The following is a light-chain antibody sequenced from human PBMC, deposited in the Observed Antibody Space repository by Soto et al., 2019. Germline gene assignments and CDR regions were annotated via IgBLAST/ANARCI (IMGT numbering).Light chain of an antibody. Sequence: DIQMTQSPSTLSASVGDRVTITCRASQSISSWLAWYQQEPGKAPKLLIYDASSLESGVPSRFSGSGSGTEFTLTISSLQPDDFVTYYCQQYNSYSPKFGQGTKVDIK. CDR1: QSISSW. CDR2: DAS. CDR3: QQYNSYSPK. J-gene: IGKJ1*01. V-gene: IGKV1-5*01.